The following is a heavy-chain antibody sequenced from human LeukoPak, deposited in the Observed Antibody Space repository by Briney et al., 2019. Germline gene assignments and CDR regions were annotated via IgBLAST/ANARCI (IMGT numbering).Heavy chain of an antibody. CDR2: ISGSGGST. D-gene: IGHD3-10*01. CDR3: AKCSSYYYGSGSYCYFDY. J-gene: IGHJ4*02. V-gene: IGHV3-23*01. CDR1: GFTFSSYA. Sequence: GGSLRLSCAASGFTFSSYAMSWVRQAPGKGLEWVSAISGSGGSTYYADSVKGRFTISRDNSKNTLYLQMNSLRAEDTAVYYCAKCSSYYYGSGSYCYFDYWGQGTLVTVSS.